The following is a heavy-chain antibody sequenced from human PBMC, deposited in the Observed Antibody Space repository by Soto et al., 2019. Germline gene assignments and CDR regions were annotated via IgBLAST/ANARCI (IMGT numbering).Heavy chain of an antibody. CDR2: ISWHSGSI. D-gene: IGHD3-10*01. Sequence: KDLEWVSGISWHSGSIGYADSVKGRFTISRDNAKHPLYLQMTSLRPEDRALYYCAKEIRSGPQVFFFQAEDGIRDL. CDR3: AKEIRSGPQVFFFQAEDGIRDL. V-gene: IGHV3-9*01. J-gene: IGHJ2*01.